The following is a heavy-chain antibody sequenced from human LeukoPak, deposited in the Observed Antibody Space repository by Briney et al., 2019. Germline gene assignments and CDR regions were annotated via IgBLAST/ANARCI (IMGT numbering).Heavy chain of an antibody. CDR1: GFTFSSFW. J-gene: IGHJ3*02. D-gene: IGHD2-2*01. CDR3: ARDMRGDGFDI. CDR2: IRQDGSEK. Sequence: GGSLILSCAASGFTFSSFWMTWVRQAPGKGLEWVANIRQDGSEKYYVDSVEGRFTISRDNAKKSPFLQMNSLRVEDTAVYYCARDMRGDGFDIWGQGTMVTVSS. V-gene: IGHV3-7*04.